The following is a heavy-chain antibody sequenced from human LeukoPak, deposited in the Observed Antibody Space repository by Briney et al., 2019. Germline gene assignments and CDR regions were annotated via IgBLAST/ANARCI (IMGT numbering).Heavy chain of an antibody. Sequence: ASVKVSCKASGYTFTGYYMHWVRQAPGQGLEWMGWINPNSGGTNYAQKFQGRVTMTRDTSISTAYRELSRLRSDDTAMYYCARVPPYYYTTGGIFAGPWDYWGQGTLVTVSS. V-gene: IGHV1-2*02. J-gene: IGHJ4*02. CDR2: INPNSGGT. D-gene: IGHD3-10*01. CDR3: ARVPPYYYTTGGIFAGPWDY. CDR1: GYTFTGYY.